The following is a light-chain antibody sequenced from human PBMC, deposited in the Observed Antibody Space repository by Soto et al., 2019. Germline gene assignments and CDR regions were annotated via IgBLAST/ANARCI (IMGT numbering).Light chain of an antibody. V-gene: IGLV1-40*01. CDR2: GNS. Sequence: QSVLTQPPSVSGAPGQRVTISCTGSNSNIGADCDVHWYQQLPGTAPKLLIYGNSNRPSGVPDRFSGSKSGTSASLAITGLQAEDEADYYCQYYDSSLSGSVVFGGGTKVTVL. CDR3: QYYDSSLSGSVV. J-gene: IGLJ2*01. CDR1: NSNIGADCD.